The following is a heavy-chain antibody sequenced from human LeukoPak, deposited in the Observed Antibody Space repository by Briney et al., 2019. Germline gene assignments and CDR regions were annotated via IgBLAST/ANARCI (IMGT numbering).Heavy chain of an antibody. CDR1: GGSISSHY. D-gene: IGHD1-26*01. Sequence: SETLSLTCTVSGGSISSHYWSWIRQPPGKGLEWIGNIYYSESTNYNPSLKSRVTISVDTSKNQFSLKLSSVTAADTAVYYCARVGDSGDFDYWGQGTLVTVSS. CDR3: ARVGDSGDFDY. CDR2: IYYSEST. J-gene: IGHJ4*02. V-gene: IGHV4-59*11.